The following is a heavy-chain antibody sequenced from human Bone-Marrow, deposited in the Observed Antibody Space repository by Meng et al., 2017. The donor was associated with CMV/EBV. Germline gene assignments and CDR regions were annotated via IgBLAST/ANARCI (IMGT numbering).Heavy chain of an antibody. J-gene: IGHJ4*02. D-gene: IGHD2-2*01. CDR2: ISSSSSYI. V-gene: IGHV3-21*01. Sequence: GESLKISCAASGFTFSSYSMNWVRQAPGKGLEWVSSISSSSSYIYYADSVKGRFTISRDNAKNSLYLQMNSLRAEDTAVYYCARARVVVPAAHYFDYWDQGTLVTVSS. CDR1: GFTFSSYS. CDR3: ARARVVVPAAHYFDY.